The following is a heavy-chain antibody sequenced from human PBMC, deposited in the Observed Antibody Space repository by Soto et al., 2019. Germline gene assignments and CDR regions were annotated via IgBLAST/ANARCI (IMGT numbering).Heavy chain of an antibody. J-gene: IGHJ5*02. CDR1: GFTFSSYE. CDR3: ARDQFCSGGSCYLGWFDP. D-gene: IGHD2-15*01. CDR2: ISSSGSTI. V-gene: IGHV3-48*03. Sequence: GGSLRLSCAASGFTFSSYEMNWVRQAPGKGLEWVSYISSSGSTIYYADSVKGRFTISRDNAKNSLYLQMNSLRAEDTAVYYCARDQFCSGGSCYLGWFDPWGQGTLVTVSS.